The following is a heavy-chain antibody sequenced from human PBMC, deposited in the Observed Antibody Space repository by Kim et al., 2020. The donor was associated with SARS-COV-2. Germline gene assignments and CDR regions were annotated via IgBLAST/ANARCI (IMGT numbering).Heavy chain of an antibody. D-gene: IGHD6-19*01. CDR3: ARLGPVNGGWESFYYGMDV. CDR1: GYTFSSYY. V-gene: IGHV1-46*01. CDR2: INPNDGST. J-gene: IGHJ6*04. Sequence: ASVKVSCKASGYTFSSYYMNWVRQAPGQGLEWMGTINPNDGSTIYAEKFQGRVIMTRDTSTSTVYMELSSLRSEDTAVYYCARLGPVNGGWESFYYGMDVWGKGTRVTVSS.